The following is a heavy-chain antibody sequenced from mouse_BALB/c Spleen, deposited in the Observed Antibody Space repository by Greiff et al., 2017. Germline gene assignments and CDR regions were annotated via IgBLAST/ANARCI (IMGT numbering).Heavy chain of an antibody. V-gene: IGHV2-2*02. CDR3: ASYYGNYVAFAY. Sequence: VQLQQSGPGLVQPSQSLSITCTVSGFSLTSYGVHWVRQSPGKGLEWLGVIWSGGSTDYNAAFISRLSISKDNSKSQVFFKMNSLQANDTAIYYCASYYGNYVAFAYWGQGTLVTVSA. J-gene: IGHJ3*01. CDR2: IWSGGST. D-gene: IGHD2-1*01. CDR1: GFSLTSYG.